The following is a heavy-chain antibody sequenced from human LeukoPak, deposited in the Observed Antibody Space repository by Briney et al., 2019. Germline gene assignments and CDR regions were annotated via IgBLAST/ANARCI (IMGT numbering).Heavy chain of an antibody. J-gene: IGHJ4*02. CDR1: GFTFSDYN. CDR2: ISSSSTYI. CDR3: ANRPSFDKDY. V-gene: IGHV3-21*04. Sequence: GGSLRLSCAASGFTFSDYNMNWVRQAPGKGLEWVSSISSSSTYIYYADSVKGRFTISRDNSKNTLYLQMNTLRAEDTAVYYCANRPSFDKDYWGQGTLVTVSS. D-gene: IGHD3-9*01.